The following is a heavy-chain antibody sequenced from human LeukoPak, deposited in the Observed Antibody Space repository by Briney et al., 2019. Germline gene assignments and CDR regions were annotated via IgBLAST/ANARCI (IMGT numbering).Heavy chain of an antibody. CDR1: GYTFTGYY. J-gene: IGHJ5*02. CDR3: ARGLPFDP. Sequence: ASVKVSCKASGYTFTGYYMHWVRQAPGQGLEWMGWINPNSGGTNYAQKFQGRVTITRNTSISTAYMELSSLRSEDTAVYYCARGLPFDPWGQGTLVTVSS. V-gene: IGHV1-2*02. CDR2: INPNSGGT.